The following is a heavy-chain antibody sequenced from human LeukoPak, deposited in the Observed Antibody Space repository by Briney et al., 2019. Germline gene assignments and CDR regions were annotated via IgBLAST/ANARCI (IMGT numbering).Heavy chain of an antibody. CDR2: LRSTIHGGPA. Sequence: GGSLRLSCSTFGFNFANYGVSWFRQAPGQGLEWVGFLRSTIHGGPAEYAASVKGRFSISRDDSKRIAYLQMNSLKTEDTAVYYCTRAGGYDFWIDYWGQGTLVTVSS. D-gene: IGHD3-3*01. V-gene: IGHV3-49*03. J-gene: IGHJ4*02. CDR3: TRAGGYDFWIDY. CDR1: GFNFANYG.